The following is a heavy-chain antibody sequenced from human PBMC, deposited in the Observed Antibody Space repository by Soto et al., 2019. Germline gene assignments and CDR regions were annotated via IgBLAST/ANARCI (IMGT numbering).Heavy chain of an antibody. V-gene: IGHV3-30*03. CDR2: ISYDGNNK. CDR3: ARDTYYYDSSGYYVFDY. J-gene: IGHJ4*02. CDR1: EFTFSSYG. D-gene: IGHD3-22*01. Sequence: QVQLVESGGGVVQPGRSLTLSCAASEFTFSSYGIHWVRQAPGKGLEWVAIISYDGNNKQYADSVKGRFTISRDNSKSTVHLQMNSLRVEDTAVYYCARDTYYYDSSGYYVFDYWGQGTLVTVSS.